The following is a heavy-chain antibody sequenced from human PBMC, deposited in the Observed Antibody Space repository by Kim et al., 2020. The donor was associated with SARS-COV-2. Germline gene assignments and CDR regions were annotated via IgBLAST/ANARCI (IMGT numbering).Heavy chain of an antibody. CDR3: ASYSGYVYGMDV. CDR1: GGSISSSSYY. V-gene: IGHV4-39*01. Sequence: SETLSLTCTVSGGSISSSSYYWGWIRQPPGKGLEWIGSIYYSGSTYYNPSLKSRVTISVDTSKNQFSLKLSSVTAADTAVYYCASYSGYVYGMDVWGQGTTVTVSS. J-gene: IGHJ6*02. CDR2: IYYSGST. D-gene: IGHD5-12*01.